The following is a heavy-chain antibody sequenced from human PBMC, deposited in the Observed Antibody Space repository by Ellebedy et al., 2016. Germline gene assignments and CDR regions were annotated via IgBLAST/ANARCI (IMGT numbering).Heavy chain of an antibody. J-gene: IGHJ4*02. V-gene: IGHV1-69*13. CDR1: AGTFSSYA. CDR2: IIPIFGTP. CDR3: ARVSYGTIVVVITPDY. D-gene: IGHD3-22*01. Sequence: SVKVSCXASAGTFSSYAFSWVRQAPGQGLEWMGGIIPIFGTPNYAQKFQGRVRITADASTRTVYMDLSSLSSEDTAVYYCARVSYGTIVVVITPDYWGQGTLVTVSS.